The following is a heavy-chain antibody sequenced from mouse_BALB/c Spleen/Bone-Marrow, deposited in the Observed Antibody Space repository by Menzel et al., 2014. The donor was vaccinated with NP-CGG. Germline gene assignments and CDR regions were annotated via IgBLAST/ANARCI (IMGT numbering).Heavy chain of an antibody. J-gene: IGHJ4*01. CDR1: GHTFTTYT. CDR3: ARVYGNYDAKDY. Sequence: QVQLKESGAELARPGASVKMSCRAYGHTFTTYTMHWVKQRPGQGLEWIGYINPSSGYTYYNQKFKDKATLTAYKSSSAAYMQLSSLTSEDSAVYYCARVYGNYDAKDYWGQGTSVTVPS. D-gene: IGHD2-1*01. V-gene: IGHV1-4*01. CDR2: INPSSGYT.